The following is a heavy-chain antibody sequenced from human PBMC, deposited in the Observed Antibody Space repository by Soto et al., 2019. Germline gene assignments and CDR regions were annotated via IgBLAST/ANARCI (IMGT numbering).Heavy chain of an antibody. CDR1: VGSISSSSYY. CDR2: IYYSGST. J-gene: IGHJ4*02. CDR3: ARGSITMIVVVTPFDY. V-gene: IGHV4-39*01. D-gene: IGHD3-22*01. Sequence: SETLSLTCTVSVGSISSSSYYWGWIRQPPGKGLEWIGSIYYSGSTYYNPSLKSRVTISVDTSKNQFSLKLSSVTAADTAVYYCARGSITMIVVVTPFDYWGQGTLVTVSS.